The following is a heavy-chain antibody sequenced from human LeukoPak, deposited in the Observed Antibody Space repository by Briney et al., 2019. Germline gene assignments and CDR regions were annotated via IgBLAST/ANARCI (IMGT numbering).Heavy chain of an antibody. Sequence: PGRSLRLSCTASGFTLSDHGMNWVRQAPGKGLEWVAVVWYDGSNKYYADSVKGRFTISRDNSKSTLYLQMNSLRAEDTAVYCCARWGDGKRFDYWGPGTLVTVSS. V-gene: IGHV3-33*01. CDR3: ARWGDGKRFDY. CDR1: GFTLSDHG. CDR2: VWYDGSNK. J-gene: IGHJ4*02. D-gene: IGHD2-21*02.